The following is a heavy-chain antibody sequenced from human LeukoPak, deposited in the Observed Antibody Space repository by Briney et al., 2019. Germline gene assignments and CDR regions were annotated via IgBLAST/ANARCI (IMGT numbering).Heavy chain of an antibody. CDR2: IYSSGST. V-gene: IGHV4-4*07. CDR1: GGSISSYY. Sequence: ASETLSLTCTVSGGSISSYYWNWIRQPAGKGLEWIGRIYSSGSTNYNPSLKSRVTMSVDTSKNQFSLKLSSVTAADTAVYYCARQAYDTGYDAFDVWGQGTMVTVSS. J-gene: IGHJ3*01. D-gene: IGHD3-22*01. CDR3: ARQAYDTGYDAFDV.